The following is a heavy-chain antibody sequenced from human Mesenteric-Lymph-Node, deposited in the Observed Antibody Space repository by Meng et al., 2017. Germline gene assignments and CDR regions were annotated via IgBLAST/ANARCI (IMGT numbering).Heavy chain of an antibody. J-gene: IGHJ1*01. D-gene: IGHD2-21*02. Sequence: ASVKVSCKASGYTFTSYYMHWVRQAPGQGLEWMGIINPSGGSTSYAQKFQGRVTMTRDTSTSTVYMELSSLRSEDTAVYYCARGSYCGGDCYSPINAEYFQHWGQGTLVTFSS. CDR2: INPSGGST. V-gene: IGHV1-46*01. CDR3: ARGSYCGGDCYSPINAEYFQH. CDR1: GYTFTSYY.